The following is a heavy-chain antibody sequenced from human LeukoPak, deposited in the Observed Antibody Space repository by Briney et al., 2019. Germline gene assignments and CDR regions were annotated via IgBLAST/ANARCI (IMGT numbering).Heavy chain of an antibody. CDR3: ARSMEWYPYYFDY. D-gene: IGHD3-3*01. Sequence: TSETLSLTCTVSGGSISSYYWSWIRQPAGKGLEWIGHIHASGSTNYNPSLKSRVTMSVDTSKNQFSLKLSSVTAADTAVYYCARSMEWYPYYFDYWGQGTLVTVSS. CDR2: IHASGST. V-gene: IGHV4-4*07. J-gene: IGHJ4*02. CDR1: GGSISSYY.